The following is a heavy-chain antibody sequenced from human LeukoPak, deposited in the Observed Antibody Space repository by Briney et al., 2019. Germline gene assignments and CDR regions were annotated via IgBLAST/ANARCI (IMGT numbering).Heavy chain of an antibody. D-gene: IGHD3-22*01. CDR2: ISAYNGNT. V-gene: IGHV1-18*01. Sequence: RASVKVSCKASGYTFTSYGISWVRQAPGQGLEWMGWISAYNGNTNYAQKLQGRVTMTTDTSTSTAYMYLRSLRSDDTAVYYCAREVPYDSSNYYQPFDYWGQGTLVTVSS. CDR1: GYTFTSYG. J-gene: IGHJ4*02. CDR3: AREVPYDSSNYYQPFDY.